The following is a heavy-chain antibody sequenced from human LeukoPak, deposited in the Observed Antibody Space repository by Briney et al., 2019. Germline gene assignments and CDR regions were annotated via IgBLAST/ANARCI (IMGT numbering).Heavy chain of an antibody. D-gene: IGHD3-22*01. Sequence: PGGSLRLSCAASGFTVSSNYMSWVRQAPGKGLEWVSVIYSGGSTYYPDSVKGRFTISRDNSKNTLYLQMNSLRAEDTAVYYCARITYYYDSSGYYQNWFDPWGQGTLVTVSS. CDR3: ARITYYYDSSGYYQNWFDP. V-gene: IGHV3-53*01. J-gene: IGHJ5*02. CDR1: GFTVSSNY. CDR2: IYSGGST.